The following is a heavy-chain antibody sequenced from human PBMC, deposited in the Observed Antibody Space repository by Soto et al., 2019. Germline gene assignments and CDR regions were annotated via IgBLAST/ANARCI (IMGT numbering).Heavy chain of an antibody. CDR1: GYSFTSYW. D-gene: IGHD6-13*01. V-gene: IGHV5-51*01. Sequence: PGESLKISCKGSGYSFTSYWIGWVRQMPGKGLEWMGIIYPGDSDTRYSPSFQGQVTISXXXXXXTXYXQXXXLKASDTAMYYCARHKDEGSSSWFDYWGQGTLVTVSS. CDR3: ARHKDEGSSSWFDY. J-gene: IGHJ4*02. CDR2: IYPGDSDT.